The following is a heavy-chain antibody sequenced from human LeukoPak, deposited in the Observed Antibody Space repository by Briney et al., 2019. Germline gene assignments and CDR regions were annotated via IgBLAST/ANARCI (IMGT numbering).Heavy chain of an antibody. CDR3: AQASGSYSFSFDY. Sequence: GGSLRLSCAASGFTFSSYWMSWVRQAPGKGLEWVANIKQDGSEEYYVDSVKGRFTISRDNAKNSLYLQMNSLRAEDTAVYYCAQASGSYSFSFDYWGQGTLVTVSS. V-gene: IGHV3-7*01. CDR2: IKQDGSEE. CDR1: GFTFSSYW. D-gene: IGHD1-26*01. J-gene: IGHJ4*02.